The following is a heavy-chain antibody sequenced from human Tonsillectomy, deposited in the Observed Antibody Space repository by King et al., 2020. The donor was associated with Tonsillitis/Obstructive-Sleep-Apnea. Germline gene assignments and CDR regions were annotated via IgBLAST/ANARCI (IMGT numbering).Heavy chain of an antibody. D-gene: IGHD6-19*01. J-gene: IGHJ4*02. V-gene: IGHV3-30*04. CDR2: ISYDGSNK. Sequence: VQLVESGGGVVQPGRSLRLSCAASGFTFSSYAIHWVRQAPGKGLEWVAVISYDGSNKYYADSVKGRFTISRDNSKNTLYLQMNRLRAEDTAVYYCARERGSRGWSPHLNYWARGTLPPVS. CDR3: ARERGSRGWSPHLNY. CDR1: GFTFSSYA.